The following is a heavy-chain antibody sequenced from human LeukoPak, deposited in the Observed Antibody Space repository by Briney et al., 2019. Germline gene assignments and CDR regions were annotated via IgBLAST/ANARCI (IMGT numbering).Heavy chain of an antibody. Sequence: SVKVSCKASGGTSRKYVISWVRQAPGQGLEWMGGIIPIFGTANYAQKFRDRVTITADESTSTASMELISLGPEDTAVYYCARGPSDAYGDYNAFDIWGQGTMVIVSS. D-gene: IGHD4-17*01. V-gene: IGHV1-69*01. CDR2: IIPIFGTA. J-gene: IGHJ3*02. CDR1: GGTSRKYV. CDR3: ARGPSDAYGDYNAFDI.